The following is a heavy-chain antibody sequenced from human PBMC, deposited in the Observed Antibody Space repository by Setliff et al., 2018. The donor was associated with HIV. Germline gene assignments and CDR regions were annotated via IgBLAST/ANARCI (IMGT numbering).Heavy chain of an antibody. CDR2: IYYTGTT. CDR1: GGSINTGGYY. J-gene: IGHJ5*02. D-gene: IGHD3-10*01. V-gene: IGHV4-31*11. Sequence: SETLSLTCVVSGGSINTGGYYWTWIRQVPGKGLEWIGSIYYTGTTNYNPSLESRLTISIDTSQNHFSLKLTSVTAADTALYFCSRGTYYKGLDPWGQGTQVTVS. CDR3: SRGTYYKGLDP.